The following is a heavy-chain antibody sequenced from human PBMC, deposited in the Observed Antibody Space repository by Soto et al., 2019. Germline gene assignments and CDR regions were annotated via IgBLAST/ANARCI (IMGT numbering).Heavy chain of an antibody. D-gene: IGHD6-13*01. V-gene: IGHV1-46*01. CDR2: INPSGGST. Sequence: ASVKVSCKASGYTFTSYYMHWVRQAPGQGLEWMGIINPSGGSTSYAQKFQGRVTMTRDTSTSTVYMELSSLRSEDTAVYYCARDRDSWPNYYYYGMDVWGQGTTVTAP. CDR3: ARDRDSWPNYYYYGMDV. J-gene: IGHJ6*02. CDR1: GYTFTSYY.